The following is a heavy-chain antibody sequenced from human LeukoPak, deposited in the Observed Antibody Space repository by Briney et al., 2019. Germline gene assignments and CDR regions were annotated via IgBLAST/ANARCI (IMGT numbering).Heavy chain of an antibody. Sequence: GGSLRLSCAASGFTFSSYVMHWVRQAPGKGLEWVAVISYDGSNKYYADSVKGRFTISRDNSKNTLYLQMNSLRAEDTAVYYCARGLLYYDFWSGYSTQLDYWGQGTLVTVSS. J-gene: IGHJ4*02. V-gene: IGHV3-30-3*01. CDR2: ISYDGSNK. D-gene: IGHD3-3*01. CDR1: GFTFSSYV. CDR3: ARGLLYYDFWSGYSTQLDY.